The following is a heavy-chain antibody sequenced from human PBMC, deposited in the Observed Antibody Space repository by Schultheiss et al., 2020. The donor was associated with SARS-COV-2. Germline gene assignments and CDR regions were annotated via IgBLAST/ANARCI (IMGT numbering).Heavy chain of an antibody. Sequence: GESLKISCAASGFTFSNAWMSWVRQAPGKGLEWVGRIKSKTDGGTTDYAAPVKGRFTISRDDSKNTLYLQMNSLKTEDTAVYYCTTDWGGAKSGFETYCSSDKCWGQGTLVTVSS. CDR3: TTDWGGAKSGFETYCSSDKC. D-gene: IGHD2-2*01. V-gene: IGHV3-15*01. J-gene: IGHJ4*02. CDR1: GFTFSNAW. CDR2: IKSKTDGGTT.